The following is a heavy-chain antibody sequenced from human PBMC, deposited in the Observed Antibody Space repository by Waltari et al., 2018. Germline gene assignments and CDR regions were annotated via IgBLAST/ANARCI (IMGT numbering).Heavy chain of an antibody. CDR1: GYSISSGYY. CDR2: IYHSGST. D-gene: IGHD2-15*01. Sequence: QVQLQESGPGLVKPSETLSLTCAVSGYSISSGYYWGWIRQPTGKGLEWIGSIYHSGSTYYNPSLKSRVTISVDTSKNQFSLKLSSVTAADTAVYYCARQGVETGYCSGGSCYPIYFDYWGQGTLVTVSS. J-gene: IGHJ4*02. CDR3: ARQGVETGYCSGGSCYPIYFDY. V-gene: IGHV4-38-2*01.